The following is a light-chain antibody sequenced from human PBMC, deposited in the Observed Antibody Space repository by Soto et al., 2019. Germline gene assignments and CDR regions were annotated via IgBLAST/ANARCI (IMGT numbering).Light chain of an antibody. V-gene: IGKV4-1*01. CDR3: QQYYSAPHT. CDR2: WAS. J-gene: IGKJ2*01. CDR1: QSVLYRSNNKNN. Sequence: DIVMTQSPDSLAVSLGERATINCKSSQSVLYRSNNKNNLAWYQQKPGQPPKLLIYWASTRESGVPDRFSGSGSGTDFTLNISSLQAEDVAVYYCQQYYSAPHTFGQGTKLEIK.